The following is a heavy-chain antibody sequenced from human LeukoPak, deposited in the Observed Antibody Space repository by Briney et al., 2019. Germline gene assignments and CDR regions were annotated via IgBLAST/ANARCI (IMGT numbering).Heavy chain of an antibody. CDR3: AATAAAGTATLNY. CDR2: IIPIFGTA. Sequence: SVKVSCKASGGTFSSYAISWVRQAPGQGLEWMGGIIPIFGTANYAQKFQGRVTITTDESTSTAYMELSSLRSEDTAVYYCAATAAAGTATLNYWGQGTLVTVSS. D-gene: IGHD6-13*01. V-gene: IGHV1-69*05. CDR1: GGTFSSYA. J-gene: IGHJ4*02.